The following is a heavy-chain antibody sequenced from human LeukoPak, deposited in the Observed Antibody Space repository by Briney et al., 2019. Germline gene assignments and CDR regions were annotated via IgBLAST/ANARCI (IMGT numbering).Heavy chain of an antibody. CDR1: GFTFTTYD. D-gene: IGHD4-23*01. CDR2: MNPNSGNT. CDR3: ARGPDKYDGGNSGSAWFDP. V-gene: IGHV1-8*01. J-gene: IGHJ5*02. Sequence: ASVKVSCRASGFTFTTYDINWVRQATGQGLEWMGWMNPNSGNTGYAQKFQGRVTMTRNTSISTAYMELSSLRSEDTAVYYCARGPDKYDGGNSGSAWFDPWGQGTLVTVSS.